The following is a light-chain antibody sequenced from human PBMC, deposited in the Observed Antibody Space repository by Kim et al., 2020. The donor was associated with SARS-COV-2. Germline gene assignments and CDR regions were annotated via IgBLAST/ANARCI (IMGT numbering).Light chain of an antibody. Sequence: SSELTQDPAVSVALGQTVRITCQGDSLRTYNASWYQQKPRQAPVLVIYGKNNRPSGIPDRFSGSTSGNTASLTITGAQAEDEADYYCNSRDISGNHEVFGGGTKVTVL. V-gene: IGLV3-19*01. CDR2: GKN. CDR3: NSRDISGNHEV. J-gene: IGLJ3*02. CDR1: SLRTYN.